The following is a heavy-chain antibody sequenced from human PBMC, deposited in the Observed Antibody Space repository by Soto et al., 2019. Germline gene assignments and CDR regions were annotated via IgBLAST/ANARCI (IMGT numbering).Heavy chain of an antibody. CDR1: GGTFSSYA. V-gene: IGHV1-69*13. CDR2: IIPIFGTA. D-gene: IGHD3-9*01. J-gene: IGHJ6*02. Sequence: SVKVSCKASGGTFSSYAISWVRQAPGQGLEWMGGIIPIFGTANYAQKFQGRVTITADESTSTAYMEPSSLRSEDTAVYYCARGSYYDILTGPAADYYYYGMDVWGQGTTVTVSS. CDR3: ARGSYYDILTGPAADYYYYGMDV.